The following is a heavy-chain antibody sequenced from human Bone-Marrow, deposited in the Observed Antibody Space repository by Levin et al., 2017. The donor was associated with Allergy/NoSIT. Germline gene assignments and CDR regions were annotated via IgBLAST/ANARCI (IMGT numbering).Heavy chain of an antibody. V-gene: IGHV4-30-4*01. CDR1: GGSISSGDYY. CDR3: ASDNYDSSGSEGYFDY. Sequence: PSETLSLTCTVSGGSISSGDYYWSWIRQPPGKGLEWIGYIYYSGSTYYNPSLKSRVTISVDTSKNQFSLKLSSVTAADTAVYYCASDNYDSSGSEGYFDYWGQGTLVTVSS. J-gene: IGHJ4*02. D-gene: IGHD3-22*01. CDR2: IYYSGST.